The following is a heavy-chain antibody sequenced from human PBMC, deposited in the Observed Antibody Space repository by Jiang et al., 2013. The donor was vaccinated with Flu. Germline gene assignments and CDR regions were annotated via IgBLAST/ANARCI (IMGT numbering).Heavy chain of an antibody. CDR1: GGSISGSDYY. CDR3: ARDILNDFGYYA. CDR2: IDNSGNT. J-gene: IGHJ5*02. V-gene: IGHV4-30-4*01. D-gene: IGHD1-26*01. Sequence: GSGLVKPSQTLSLTCTVSGGSISGSDYYWSWIRQPPGKGLEWIGNIDNSGNTYYSPSLKSRLSLSMDSSKNHFSLRLGSVTAADTAVYHCARDILNDFGYYAWGQGALVTVSS.